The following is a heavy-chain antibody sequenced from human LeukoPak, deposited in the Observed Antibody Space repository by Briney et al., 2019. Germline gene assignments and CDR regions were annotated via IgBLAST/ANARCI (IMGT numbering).Heavy chain of an antibody. CDR2: IDPNSGGT. Sequence: ASVKVSCKTSGYTFTDYYLHWVRQAPGQGLEWMGRIDPNSGGTNYAQKFQVRVTVTRDASISTVYMELSGLRSDDTAVYYCARVPGPYTTSRFDYWGQGTLVTVSS. V-gene: IGHV1-2*02. CDR3: ARVPGPYTTSRFDY. J-gene: IGHJ4*02. CDR1: GYTFTDYY. D-gene: IGHD6-13*01.